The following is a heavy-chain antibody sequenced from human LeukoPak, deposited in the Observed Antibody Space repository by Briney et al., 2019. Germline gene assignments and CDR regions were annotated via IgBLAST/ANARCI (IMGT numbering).Heavy chain of an antibody. J-gene: IGHJ4*02. CDR1: GFTFSYYG. V-gene: IGHV3-48*04. Sequence: GGSLRLSCAASGFTFSYYGMHWVRQAPGKGLEWVSYISSSGSTIYYADSVKGRFTISRDNAKNSLYLQMNSLRAEDTAVYYCATTGSGSYYDYWGQGTLVTVSS. D-gene: IGHD1-26*01. CDR2: ISSSGSTI. CDR3: ATTGSGSYYDY.